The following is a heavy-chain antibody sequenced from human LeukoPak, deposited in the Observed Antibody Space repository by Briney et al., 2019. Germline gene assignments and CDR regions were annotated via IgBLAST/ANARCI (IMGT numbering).Heavy chain of an antibody. D-gene: IGHD5-24*01. J-gene: IGHJ4*02. CDR3: ARRLENGEFDY. Sequence: SETLSLTCAVSGGSISSGGYSWSWIRQPPGKGLEWIGYIYHSGSTYYNPSLKSRVTISVDRSKNQFSLELSSVTAADTAVYYCARRLENGEFDYWGQGTLVTVSS. V-gene: IGHV4-30-2*01. CDR1: GGSISSGGYS. CDR2: IYHSGST.